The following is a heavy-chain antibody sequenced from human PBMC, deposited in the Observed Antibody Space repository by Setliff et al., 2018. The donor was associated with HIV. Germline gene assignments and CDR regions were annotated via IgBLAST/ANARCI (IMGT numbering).Heavy chain of an antibody. J-gene: IGHJ6*03. V-gene: IGHV4-59*08. Sequence: SETLSLTCTVSGGSISSYYWSWIRQPPGKGLEWIGSIYYSGSTYYNPSLKSRVTISVDTSKDQFYLRLRSVTAADTAVYYCARHLYYYDNNGYLQPYYYMDVWGKGTTVTVSS. D-gene: IGHD3-22*01. CDR3: ARHLYYYDNNGYLQPYYYMDV. CDR1: GGSISSYY. CDR2: IYYSGST.